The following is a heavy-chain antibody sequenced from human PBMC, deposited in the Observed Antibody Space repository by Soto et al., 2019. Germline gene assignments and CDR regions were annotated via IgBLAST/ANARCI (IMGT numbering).Heavy chain of an antibody. D-gene: IGHD6-13*01. CDR2: IYHSGST. CDR3: AREGYSSSWGYYYGMDV. J-gene: IGHJ6*02. Sequence: SETLSLTCAVSGGSISSSNWWTWVRQPPGKGLEWIGEIYHSGSTNYTPSLKSRVTISVDKSKNQFSLKLSSVTAADTAVYYCAREGYSSSWGYYYGMDVWGQGTTVTSP. V-gene: IGHV4-4*02. CDR1: GGSISSSNW.